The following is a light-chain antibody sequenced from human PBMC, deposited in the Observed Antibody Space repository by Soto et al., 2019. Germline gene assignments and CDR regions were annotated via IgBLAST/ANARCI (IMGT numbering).Light chain of an antibody. V-gene: IGLV2-23*01. CDR1: SNDVGGYNL. CDR2: EGT. Sequence: QSVLTQPASVSGSPGPSIIISCSGSSNDVGGYNLVSWYQHHPDKAPKVIIYEGTKRPSGLSTRFSGSKSGNTASLTISGLQAEDEADYYCCSYAGGRTYVFGSGTKVTVL. CDR3: CSYAGGRTYV. J-gene: IGLJ1*01.